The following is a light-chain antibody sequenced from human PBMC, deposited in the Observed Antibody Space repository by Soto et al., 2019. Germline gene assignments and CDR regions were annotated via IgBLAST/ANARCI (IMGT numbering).Light chain of an antibody. Sequence: EIVLTQSPGTLSLSPGERATLSCRASQSVSSNKLAWYQQKPGQAPRLLIYGASGRATGIPARFSGSGSGTEFTLTINSLQSEDSAVYYCQQHNQWPITFGQGTRLEI. J-gene: IGKJ5*01. CDR3: QQHNQWPIT. V-gene: IGKV3D-15*01. CDR2: GAS. CDR1: QSVSSN.